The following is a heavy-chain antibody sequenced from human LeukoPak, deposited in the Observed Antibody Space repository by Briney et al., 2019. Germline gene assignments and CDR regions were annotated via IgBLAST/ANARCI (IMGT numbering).Heavy chain of an antibody. D-gene: IGHD3-22*01. J-gene: IGHJ4*02. V-gene: IGHV3-53*01. Sequence: GGSLRLSCAASGXTVSTNCMTWVRQAPGKGLEWVSTIYSGGTTYYADSVMGRFTISRHNSRNTLYLQMNSLRDEDTAVYYCARDEHRYYSESTGRFDYWGQGTLVTVSS. CDR1: GXTVSTNC. CDR3: ARDEHRYYSESTGRFDY. CDR2: IYSGGTT.